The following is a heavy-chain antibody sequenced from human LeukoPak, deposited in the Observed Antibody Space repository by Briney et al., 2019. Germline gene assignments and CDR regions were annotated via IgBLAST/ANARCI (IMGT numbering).Heavy chain of an antibody. CDR3: AIPGDGYLDY. J-gene: IGHJ4*02. CDR1: GGSFSGYY. V-gene: IGHV4-34*01. Sequence: PSETLSLTCAVYGGSFSGYYWSWIRQPPGKGLEWIGEINHSGSTNYNPSLKSRVTISVDTSKNQFSLKLSSVTAADTAVYYCAIPGDGYLDYWGQGTLVTVSS. D-gene: IGHD3-16*01. CDR2: INHSGST.